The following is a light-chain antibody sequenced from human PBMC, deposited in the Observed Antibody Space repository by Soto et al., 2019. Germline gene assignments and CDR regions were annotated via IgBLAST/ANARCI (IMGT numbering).Light chain of an antibody. CDR3: QQRSNWPPIT. CDR1: QSVSSY. V-gene: IGKV3-11*01. CDR2: DAS. J-gene: IGKJ5*01. Sequence: EIVVPQSPATLSLSPGESAPLSCRASQSVSSYLAWYQQKPGQAPRLLIYDASNRATGIPARFSGSGAGTDFTLTISSLEPEDFAVYYCQQRSNWPPITFGQGTRLE.